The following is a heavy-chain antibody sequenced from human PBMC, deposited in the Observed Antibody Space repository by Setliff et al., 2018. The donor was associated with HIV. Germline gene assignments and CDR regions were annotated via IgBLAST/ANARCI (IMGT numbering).Heavy chain of an antibody. CDR1: GGSISSANYY. CDR2: IYHTGKT. V-gene: IGHV4-39*01. CDR3: ARSVMTTTNYFDY. D-gene: IGHD4-4*01. J-gene: IGHJ4*02. Sequence: PSETLSLTCTVSGGSISSANYYWSWIRQPPGKGLEWIGSIYHTGKTYYNSALKNRLTISVDTSKNQFSLKLTSVTAADTAVFYCARSVMTTTNYFDYWGPGTLVTVSS.